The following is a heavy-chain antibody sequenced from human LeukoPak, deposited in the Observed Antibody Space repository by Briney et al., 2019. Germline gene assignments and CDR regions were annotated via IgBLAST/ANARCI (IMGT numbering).Heavy chain of an antibody. J-gene: IGHJ4*02. CDR1: GRSISSYY. D-gene: IGHD3-22*01. V-gene: IGHV4-59*01. Sequence: SETLSLTCTVSGRSISSYYWNWIRQPPGKELEWIGYIYYTGSTNYNPSLKSRVTISVDTSKNQFSLKLRSVTAADTAVYFCARSMWSSYYESSGHYFWGQGTLVTVSS. CDR2: IYYTGST. CDR3: ARSMWSSYYESSGHYF.